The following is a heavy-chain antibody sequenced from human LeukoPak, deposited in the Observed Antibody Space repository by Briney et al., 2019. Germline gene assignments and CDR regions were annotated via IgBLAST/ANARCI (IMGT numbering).Heavy chain of an antibody. CDR1: GYTFNAHD. CDR2: MNPNNGHT. J-gene: IGHJ2*01. V-gene: IGHV1-8*03. Sequence: GASVKVSCMASGYTFNAHDINWVRQAPGQGLEWMGWMNPNNGHTGYAQKSQGRVTITRDISISTAYMELSSLRSEDTAVYYCARAYGDHPRWSFDLWGRGTMVTVSS. CDR3: ARAYGDHPRWSFDL. D-gene: IGHD4-17*01.